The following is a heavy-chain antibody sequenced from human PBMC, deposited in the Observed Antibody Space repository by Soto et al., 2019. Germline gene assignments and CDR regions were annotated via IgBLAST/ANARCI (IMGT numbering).Heavy chain of an antibody. CDR2: IYHSGST. J-gene: IGHJ6*02. CDR1: GVSISSSNW. D-gene: IGHD1-26*01. Sequence: QVQLQESGPGLVKPSGTLSLTCAVSGVSISSSNWWSWVRQPPGKGLEWIGEIYHSGSTNYNPSLKSRVTXSXDXTKNQFSLKLSSVTAADTAVYYCARVSGSYYYGMDVWGQGTTVTVSS. V-gene: IGHV4-4*02. CDR3: ARVSGSYYYGMDV.